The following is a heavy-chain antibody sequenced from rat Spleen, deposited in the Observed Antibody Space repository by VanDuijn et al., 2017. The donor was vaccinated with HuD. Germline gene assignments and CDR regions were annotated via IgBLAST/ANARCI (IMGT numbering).Heavy chain of an antibody. CDR2: ISPSGGST. Sequence: EVQLVESDGGLVQPGRSLKLSCAASGFTFSDYYMAWVRQAPTKSLEWVASISPSGGSTYYRDSVKGRFTISRDNAKSTLYLQMDSLRSEDPATYYCAKDGCYLYYFDYWGQGVMVTVSS. D-gene: IGHD1-3*01. V-gene: IGHV5-27*01. CDR3: AKDGCYLYYFDY. CDR1: GFTFSDYY. J-gene: IGHJ2*01.